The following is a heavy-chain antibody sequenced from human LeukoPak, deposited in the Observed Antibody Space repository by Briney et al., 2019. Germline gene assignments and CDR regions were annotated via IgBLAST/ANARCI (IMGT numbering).Heavy chain of an antibody. Sequence: GGSLRLSCAASGFTFSSYSMHWVRQAPGKGLEWVAFIRYDGSNKYYADSVKGRFTISRDNSKNTLYLQMNSLRAEDTAVYYCAKDFGYGPYYYYYYMDVWGKGTTVTVSS. CDR1: GFTFSSYS. D-gene: IGHD5-18*01. CDR2: IRYDGSNK. J-gene: IGHJ6*03. V-gene: IGHV3-30*02. CDR3: AKDFGYGPYYYYYYMDV.